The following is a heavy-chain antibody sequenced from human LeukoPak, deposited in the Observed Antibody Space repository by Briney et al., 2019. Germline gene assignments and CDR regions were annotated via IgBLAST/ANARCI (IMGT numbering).Heavy chain of an antibody. CDR3: AKSDSSGYYLHDY. V-gene: IGHV3-30*02. Sequence: GGSLRLSCAASGFTFSSYGMYWVRQAPGKGLEWVAFIRYDGSNKYYADSVKGRFTISRDNSKNTLYLQMNSLRAEDTAVYYCAKSDSSGYYLHDYWGQGTLVTVSS. J-gene: IGHJ4*02. CDR2: IRYDGSNK. D-gene: IGHD3-22*01. CDR1: GFTFSSYG.